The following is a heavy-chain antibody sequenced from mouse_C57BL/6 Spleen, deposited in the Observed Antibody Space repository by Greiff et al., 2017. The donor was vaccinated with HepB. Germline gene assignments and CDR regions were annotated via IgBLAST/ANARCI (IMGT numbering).Heavy chain of an antibody. CDR1: GFTFSSYA. D-gene: IGHD3-1*01. CDR3: ARDRGYFDV. CDR2: ISDGGSYT. Sequence: DVKLVESGGGLVKPGGSLKLSCAASGFTFSSYAMSWVRQTPEKRLEWVATISDGGSYTYYPDNVKGRFTIFRDNAKNNLYLQMSHLKSEDTAMYYCARDRGYFDVWGTGTTVTVSS. J-gene: IGHJ1*03. V-gene: IGHV5-4*01.